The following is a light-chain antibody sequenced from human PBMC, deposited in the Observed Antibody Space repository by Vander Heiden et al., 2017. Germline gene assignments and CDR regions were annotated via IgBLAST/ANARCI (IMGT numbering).Light chain of an antibody. CDR1: SSDVDNYNY. CDR3: CPYAGSSTWG. J-gene: IGLJ2*01. CDR2: DST. V-gene: IGLV2-11*01. Sequence: QSPLTQLRSVSGSPGLSVTIYCSGISSDVDNYNYVSWYQQHPGKAHKVMMYDSTKRPSGVPNRFSGSKSGTTASLTISGLQADDEADYYCCPYAGSSTWGFGGGTKLNGL.